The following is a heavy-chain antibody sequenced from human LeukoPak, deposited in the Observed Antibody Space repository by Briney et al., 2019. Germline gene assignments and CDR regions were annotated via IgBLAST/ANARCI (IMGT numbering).Heavy chain of an antibody. J-gene: IGHJ5*02. Sequence: SETLSLTCAVYGGSFSGYYWSWIRQPPGKGLEWIGEINHSGSTNYNPSLKSRVTISVDTSKNQFSLKLSSVTAADTAVYYCARGARLRFLEWLPRSTRENWFDPWGQGTLVTVSS. CDR3: ARGARLRFLEWLPRSTRENWFDP. CDR1: GGSFSGYY. D-gene: IGHD3-3*01. V-gene: IGHV4-34*01. CDR2: INHSGST.